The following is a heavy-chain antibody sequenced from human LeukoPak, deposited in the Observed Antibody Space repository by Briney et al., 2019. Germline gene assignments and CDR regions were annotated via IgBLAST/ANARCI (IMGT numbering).Heavy chain of an antibody. CDR2: INHSGST. CDR1: GGSFCGYY. CDR3: ASRSSSGWFDP. Sequence: PSETLSLPCAVYGGSFCGYYWSWLRQPPGKGLEWIGEINHSGSTNYNPSLKSRVTISVDTSKNQFSLKLSSVTAADTAVYYCASRSSSGWFDPWGQGTLATVSS. V-gene: IGHV4-34*01. D-gene: IGHD6-6*01. J-gene: IGHJ5*02.